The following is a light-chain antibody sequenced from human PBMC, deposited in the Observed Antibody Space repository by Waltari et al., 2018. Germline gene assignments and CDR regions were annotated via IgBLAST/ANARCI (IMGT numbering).Light chain of an antibody. CDR2: LGS. V-gene: IGKV2-28*01. CDR1: QSLLYSNGYNY. J-gene: IGKJ4*01. Sequence: DIVMTQSPLSLPVIPGEPASISCRSSQSLLYSNGYNYLDWYLQKPGQSPQLLIYLGSNRASGVPDRFSGSGSGTDFTLKISRVEAEDVGVYYCMQAVQTPLTFGGGTKVEIK. CDR3: MQAVQTPLT.